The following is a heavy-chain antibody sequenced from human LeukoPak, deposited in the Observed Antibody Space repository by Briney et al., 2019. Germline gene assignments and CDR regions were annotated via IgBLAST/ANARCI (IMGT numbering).Heavy chain of an antibody. CDR2: ISYDGSNK. Sequence: GGSLRLSCAASGFTFSSYAMHWVRQAPGKGLEWVAVISYDGSNKYYADSVKGRFTISRDNSKNTLYLQMNSLRAEDTAVYYCAKGRSDYYGSGSYIDYWGQGTLVTVS. D-gene: IGHD3-10*01. V-gene: IGHV3-30*07. CDR1: GFTFSSYA. CDR3: AKGRSDYYGSGSYIDY. J-gene: IGHJ4*02.